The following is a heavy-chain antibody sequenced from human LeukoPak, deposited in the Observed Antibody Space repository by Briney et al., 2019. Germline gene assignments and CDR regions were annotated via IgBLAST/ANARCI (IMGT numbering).Heavy chain of an antibody. V-gene: IGHV3-49*04. Sequence: GGSLRLSCAASGFTFGDYAMSWVRQAPGKGLEWVGFIRSKAYGGTTEYAASVKGRFTISRDDSKSIAYLQMNSLKTEDTAVYYCTRRGYSYGQPYYYYGMDAWGQGTTVTVSS. J-gene: IGHJ6*02. CDR2: IRSKAYGGTT. CDR1: GFTFGDYA. D-gene: IGHD5-18*01. CDR3: TRRGYSYGQPYYYYGMDA.